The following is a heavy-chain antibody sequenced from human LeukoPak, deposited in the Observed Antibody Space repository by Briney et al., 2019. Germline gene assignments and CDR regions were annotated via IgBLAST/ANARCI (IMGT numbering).Heavy chain of an antibody. V-gene: IGHV4-39*07. CDR3: ARVVSGWPSYYFDY. CDR2: IYYSGST. CDR1: GGSISSSSYY. D-gene: IGHD6-19*01. J-gene: IGHJ4*02. Sequence: SETLSLTCTVSGGSISSSSYYWGWIRQPPGKGLEWIGSIYYSGSTYYNPSLKSRVTISVDTSKNQFSLKLSSVTAADTAVYYCARVVSGWPSYYFDYWGQGTLVTVSS.